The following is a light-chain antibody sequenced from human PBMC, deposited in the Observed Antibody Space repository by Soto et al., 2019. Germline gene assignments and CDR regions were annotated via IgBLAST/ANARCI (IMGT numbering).Light chain of an antibody. CDR1: SSDVGGNNY. V-gene: IGLV2-8*01. Sequence: QSVLTQPPSASGSPGQSVTISCTGTSSDVGGNNYVSWYQQHSGKAPKFLIYEVSKRPSGVPDRFSGSKSGNTASLTVSGLQAEDEADYYCSTYAGSNNLVVFGGGTKLTVL. J-gene: IGLJ2*01. CDR3: STYAGSNNLVV. CDR2: EVS.